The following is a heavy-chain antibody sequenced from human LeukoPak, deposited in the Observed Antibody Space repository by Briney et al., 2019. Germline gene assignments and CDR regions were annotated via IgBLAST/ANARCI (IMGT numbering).Heavy chain of an antibody. D-gene: IGHD3-9*01. Sequence: GGSLRLSCAASGFTFSSSGMHWVRQAPGKGLEWVALIWYDRSNTYYADSVTGRFTISSDNSKNTMYLQMNSLRAEDTAVYYCAKEGVTGYYGNYMDVWGKGTTVTVSS. J-gene: IGHJ6*03. V-gene: IGHV3-30*02. CDR2: IWYDRSNT. CDR3: AKEGVTGYYGNYMDV. CDR1: GFTFSSSG.